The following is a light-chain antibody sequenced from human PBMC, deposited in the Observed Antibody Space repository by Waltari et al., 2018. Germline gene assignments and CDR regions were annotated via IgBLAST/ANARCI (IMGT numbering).Light chain of an antibody. CDR1: SSNIGSNY. J-gene: IGLJ3*02. CDR3: GTWDDSLSAGM. Sequence: QSVLTQPPSLSAAPGQTVTISCSGSSSNIGSNYVSWYQQLPGTAPKLLIYDNGKRPPGIPDRFSGSKSGTSATLAITGLQTGDEAHYYCGTWDDSLSAGMFGGGTKLTV. V-gene: IGLV1-51*01. CDR2: DNG.